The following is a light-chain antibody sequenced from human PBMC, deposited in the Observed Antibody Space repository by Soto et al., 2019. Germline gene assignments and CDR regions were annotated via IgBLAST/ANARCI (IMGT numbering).Light chain of an antibody. CDR1: QDISKN. CDR2: AAS. V-gene: IGKV1-12*01. J-gene: IGKJ4*01. CDR3: QQTKGFPLT. Sequence: DIQMTQSPSSLSASVGARVTITSRASQDISKNLAWYQQIPGKAPKLLIFAASTLQSGVPSRFSASGSGTYFILTVGGLQPEDAATYYCQQTKGFPLTFGGGTKVEIK.